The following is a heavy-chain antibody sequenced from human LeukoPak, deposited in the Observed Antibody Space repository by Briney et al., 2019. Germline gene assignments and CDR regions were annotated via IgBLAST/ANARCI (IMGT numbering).Heavy chain of an antibody. V-gene: IGHV1-69*06. CDR1: GGTFSSYA. Sequence: SVKVSCKASGGTFSSYAISWVRQAPGQGLEWMGGIIPIFGTANYAQKFQGRVTITADKSTCTAYMELSSLRSEDTAAYYCASAEYPGQQQLVPFYYMDVWGKGTTVTVSS. J-gene: IGHJ6*03. CDR2: IIPIFGTA. CDR3: ASAEYPGQQQLVPFYYMDV. D-gene: IGHD6-13*01.